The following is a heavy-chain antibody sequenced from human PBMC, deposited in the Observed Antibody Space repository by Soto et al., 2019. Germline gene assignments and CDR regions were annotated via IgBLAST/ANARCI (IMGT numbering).Heavy chain of an antibody. CDR3: SCSIVGALTPFNY. D-gene: IGHD1-26*01. J-gene: IGHJ4*02. CDR2: IRSKANNYAT. V-gene: IGHV3-73*01. CDR1: GFIFSGST. Sequence: PGGSLRLSCAASGFIFSGSTVHWVRQASGKGLEWIGRIRSKANNYATAYAASVQGRFTISRDDSKNTAYLQMNSLNTEDTAVYYCSCSIVGALTPFNYWGQGTLVTVSS.